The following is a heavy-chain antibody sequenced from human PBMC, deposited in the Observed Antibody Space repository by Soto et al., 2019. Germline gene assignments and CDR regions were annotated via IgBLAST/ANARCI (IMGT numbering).Heavy chain of an antibody. CDR1: GFTFDDYA. CDR3: AKDISYDGSSQESYYFDY. V-gene: IGHV3-9*01. D-gene: IGHD6-6*01. J-gene: IGHJ4*02. CDR2: ISWNSGSI. Sequence: GGSLRLSCAASGFTFDDYAMHWVRQAPGKGLEWVSGISWNSGSIGYADSVKGRFTISRDNAKNSLYLQMNSLRAEDTALYYCAKDISYDGSSQESYYFDYWGQGTLVTVSS.